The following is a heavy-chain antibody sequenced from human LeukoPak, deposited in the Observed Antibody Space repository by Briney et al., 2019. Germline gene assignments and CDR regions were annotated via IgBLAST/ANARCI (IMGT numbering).Heavy chain of an antibody. Sequence: EGSLRLSCAASGFTFTNAWMTWVRQTPEKGLEWVGRIKSKTDGATTDYAAPVKGRFTISRDDSKNTLYLQMNSLKTEDTAVYYCTTGTLPTATIWYWGQGTLVTVSS. V-gene: IGHV3-15*01. CDR2: IKSKTDGATT. CDR3: TTGTLPTATIWY. CDR1: GFTFTNAW. J-gene: IGHJ4*02. D-gene: IGHD4-17*01.